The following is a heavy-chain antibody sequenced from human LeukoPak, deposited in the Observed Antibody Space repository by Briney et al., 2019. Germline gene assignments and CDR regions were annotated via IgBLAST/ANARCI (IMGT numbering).Heavy chain of an antibody. CDR2: IIPIFGTA. CDR3: AREQLELRGFDP. V-gene: IGHV1-69*13. Sequence: SVKVSCKASGGTFSSYAISWVRQAPGQGLEWMGGIIPIFGTANYAQKFQGRVTITADESTSTASMELSSLRSEDTAVYYCAREQLELRGFDPWGQGTLVTVSS. CDR1: GGTFSSYA. J-gene: IGHJ5*02. D-gene: IGHD1-7*01.